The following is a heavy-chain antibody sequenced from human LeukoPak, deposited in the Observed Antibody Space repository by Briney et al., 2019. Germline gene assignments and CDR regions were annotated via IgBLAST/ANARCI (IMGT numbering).Heavy chain of an antibody. V-gene: IGHV3-23*01. D-gene: IGHD2-2*01. Sequence: GGSLRLSCAASGFTFSSYAMSWVRQAPGKGLEWVSAISGSGASTYYADSVKGRFTISRDNSKNTLYLQMNSLRAENTAVYYCAKAPRQYCSSTSCPDYWGQGTLVTVSS. CDR3: AKAPRQYCSSTSCPDY. J-gene: IGHJ4*02. CDR2: ISGSGAST. CDR1: GFTFSSYA.